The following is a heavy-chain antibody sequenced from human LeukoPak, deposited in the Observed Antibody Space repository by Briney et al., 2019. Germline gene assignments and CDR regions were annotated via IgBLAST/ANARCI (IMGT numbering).Heavy chain of an antibody. CDR1: GFTFSSYA. CDR3: AREEYCGRDCYITSAFDY. CDR2: ISGSGGST. J-gene: IGHJ4*02. V-gene: IGHV3-23*01. Sequence: QSGGSLRLSCAASGFTFSSYAMSWVRPAPGKGLEWVSAISGSGGSTYYADSVKGRFTISRDNSKNTLYLQMNSLRAEDTAVYYCAREEYCGRDCYITSAFDYWGQGTLVTVSS. D-gene: IGHD2-21*02.